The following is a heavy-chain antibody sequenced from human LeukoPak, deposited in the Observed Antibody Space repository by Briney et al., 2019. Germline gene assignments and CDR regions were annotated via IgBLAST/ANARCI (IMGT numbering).Heavy chain of an antibody. D-gene: IGHD3-3*01. CDR3: ARGGLGYYDFWSGYYIYDY. V-gene: IGHV4-34*01. CDR2: INHSGST. CDR1: GGSFSGYY. Sequence: SETLSHTCAVYGGSFSGYYWSWIRQPPGKGLEWIGEINHSGSTNYNPSLKSRVTISVDTSKNQFSLKLSSVTAADTAVYYCARGGLGYYDFWSGYYIYDYWGQGTLVTVSS. J-gene: IGHJ4*02.